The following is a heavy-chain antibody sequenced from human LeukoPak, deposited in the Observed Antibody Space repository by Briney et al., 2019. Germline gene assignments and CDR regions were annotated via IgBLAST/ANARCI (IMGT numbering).Heavy chain of an antibody. J-gene: IGHJ4*02. V-gene: IGHV3-66*01. CDR2: IYSGGST. CDR3: RSGYYDSSGYYSEVDY. D-gene: IGHD3-22*01. CDR1: GFTVSSNY. Sequence: GGSLRLSCAASGFTVSSNYMSWVRQAPGKGLEWVSVIYSGGSTYYADSVKGRFTISRDNSKNTLHLQMNSLRAEDTAVYYCRSGYYDSSGYYSEVDYWGQGTLVTVSS.